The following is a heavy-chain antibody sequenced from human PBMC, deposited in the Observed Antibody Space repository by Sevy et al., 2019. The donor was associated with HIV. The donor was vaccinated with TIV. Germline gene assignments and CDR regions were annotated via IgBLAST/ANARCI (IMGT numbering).Heavy chain of an antibody. CDR3: ARVDYGGPSGYYYYGMDV. D-gene: IGHD2-21*01. J-gene: IGHJ6*02. CDR2: INPNSGGT. Sequence: ASVKVSCKASGYTFTGYYMHWVRQAPGQGLEWMGWINPNSGGTNYAQKFQGRATMTRDTSISTAYMELSRLRSDDTAVYYCARVDYGGPSGYYYYGMDVWGQGTTVTVSS. CDR1: GYTFTGYY. V-gene: IGHV1-2*02.